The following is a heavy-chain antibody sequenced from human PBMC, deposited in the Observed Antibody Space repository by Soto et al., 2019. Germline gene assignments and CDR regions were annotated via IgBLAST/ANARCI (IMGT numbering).Heavy chain of an antibody. CDR3: ARQQNMASVIDY. CDR1: GFSISTSGYY. J-gene: IGHJ4*02. CDR2: LSYSGNT. Sequence: SETLSLTCPVSGFSISTSGYYWGWIRQPPGKGLEWIGSLSYSGNTYYNPSLRSRVTISGDTSKNQFSLRVSSVTATDTAVYYCARQQNMASVIDYRSPGTLVTVSS. V-gene: IGHV4-39*01. D-gene: IGHD3-16*02.